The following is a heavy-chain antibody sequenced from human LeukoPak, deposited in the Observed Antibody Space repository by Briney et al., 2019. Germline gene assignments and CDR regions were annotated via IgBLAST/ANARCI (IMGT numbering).Heavy chain of an antibody. CDR3: ARAPWAYGDYVHAFDI. CDR2: IYSGGRI. J-gene: IGHJ3*02. Sequence: SETLSLTCTVSGGSFSGNYYWVWIRQPPGKGLEWIGSIYSGGRIYYNPSLKSRVTISVDTSKNHFSLRLTSVTAADTAVYYCARAPWAYGDYVHAFDIWGQGTMVTVSS. CDR1: GGSFSGNYY. V-gene: IGHV4-39*07. D-gene: IGHD4-17*01.